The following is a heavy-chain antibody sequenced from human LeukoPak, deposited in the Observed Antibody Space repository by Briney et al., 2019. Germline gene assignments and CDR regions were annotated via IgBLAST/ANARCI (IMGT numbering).Heavy chain of an antibody. V-gene: IGHV3-11*06. CDR2: ISSSSSYT. D-gene: IGHD2-21*01. J-gene: IGHJ3*02. CDR3: ARVHIVVVPDAFDI. Sequence: GGSLRLSCAASGFTFSDYYMSGIRQAPGKGLEWVSYISSSSSYTNYADSVKGRFTISRDNAKNSLYLQMNSLRAEDTAVYYCARVHIVVVPDAFDIWGQGTMVTVSS. CDR1: GFTFSDYY.